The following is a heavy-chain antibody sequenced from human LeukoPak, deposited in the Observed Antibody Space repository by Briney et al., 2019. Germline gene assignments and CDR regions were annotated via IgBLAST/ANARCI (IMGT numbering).Heavy chain of an antibody. CDR2: ISGSGGST. J-gene: IGHJ4*02. V-gene: IGHV3-23*01. D-gene: IGHD3-16*02. Sequence: PGGSLRLSCAASGFTFSSYAMSWVRQAPGKGLEWVSAISGSGGSTYYADSVKGRFTISRDNSKNTLYLQMNSLRAEDTAVYYCATSPNYVRGSYRRDSYFDYWGQGTLVTVSS. CDR3: ATSPNYVRGSYRRDSYFDY. CDR1: GFTFSSYA.